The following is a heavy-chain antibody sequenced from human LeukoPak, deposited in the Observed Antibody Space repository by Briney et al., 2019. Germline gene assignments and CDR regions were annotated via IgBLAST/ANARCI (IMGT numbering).Heavy chain of an antibody. J-gene: IGHJ4*02. CDR3: ARSQTAMVTFDY. V-gene: IGHV4-30-4*08. Sequence: SETLSLTCTVSGGSISSGDYYWSWIRQPPGKGLEWIGYIYYSGSTYYNPSLKSRVTISVGTSKNQFSLKLSSVTAADTAVYYCARSQTAMVTFDYWGQGTLVTVSS. CDR2: IYYSGST. CDR1: GGSISSGDYY. D-gene: IGHD5-18*01.